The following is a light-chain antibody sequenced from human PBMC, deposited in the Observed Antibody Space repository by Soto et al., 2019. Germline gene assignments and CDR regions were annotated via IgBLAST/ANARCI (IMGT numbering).Light chain of an antibody. CDR3: QQYSSSPIT. CDR1: QSFSSTY. J-gene: IGKJ5*01. CDR2: GAS. Sequence: EIVLTQSPGTLSLSPGERSTLSCRASQSFSSTYLAWYQQKPGQAPRLLIYGASSRATGIPDRFSGGGSGTDFSPTISRLDPEDFAVYYCQQYSSSPITFGQGTRLEI. V-gene: IGKV3-20*01.